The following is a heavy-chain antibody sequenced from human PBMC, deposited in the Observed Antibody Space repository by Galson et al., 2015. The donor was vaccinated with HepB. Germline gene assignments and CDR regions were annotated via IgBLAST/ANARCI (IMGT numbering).Heavy chain of an antibody. Sequence: SETLSLTCTVSGGSISSYYWGWIRQPPGKGLEWIGHIYYSGSTYYNPSLKSRVTIPVDTSKNQFSLKLSSVTAADTAVYYCAREEGGSGYDWGQGTLVTVSS. CDR3: AREEGGSGYD. CDR2: IYYSGST. D-gene: IGHD5-12*01. J-gene: IGHJ4*02. V-gene: IGHV4-59*01. CDR1: GGSISSYY.